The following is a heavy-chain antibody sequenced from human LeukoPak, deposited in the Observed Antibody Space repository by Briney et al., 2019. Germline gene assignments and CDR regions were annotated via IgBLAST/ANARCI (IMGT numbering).Heavy chain of an antibody. CDR2: INHSGST. Sequence: PSETLSLTCTVSGGFIGSFYWTWIRQPPGKGLEWIGEINHSGSTNYNPSLKSRITISIDTSKNQFSLKVSSVTAADTAVYYCARVFDSGSQAYFYYMDVWGKGTTVTIFS. CDR1: GGFIGSFY. CDR3: ARVFDSGSQAYFYYMDV. V-gene: IGHV4-34*01. D-gene: IGHD3-10*01. J-gene: IGHJ6*03.